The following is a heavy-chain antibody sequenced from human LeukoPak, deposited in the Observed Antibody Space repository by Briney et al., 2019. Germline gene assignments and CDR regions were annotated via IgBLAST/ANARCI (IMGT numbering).Heavy chain of an antibody. CDR3: ARGTGDIVVVPAAMNY. CDR1: GGTFSSYD. V-gene: IGHV1-8*01. Sequence: GASVKVSCKASGGTFSSYDINWVRQATGQGLEWMGWMNPNSGNTGYAQKFQGRVTMTRNTSISTAYMELSSLRSEDTAVYYCARGTGDIVVVPAAMNYWGQGTLVTVSS. D-gene: IGHD2-2*01. CDR2: MNPNSGNT. J-gene: IGHJ4*02.